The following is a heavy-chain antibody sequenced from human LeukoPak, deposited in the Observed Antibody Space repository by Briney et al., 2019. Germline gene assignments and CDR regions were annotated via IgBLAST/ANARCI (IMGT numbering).Heavy chain of an antibody. CDR3: ARAGGGYSYDY. D-gene: IGHD5-18*01. CDR1: GGSISPYY. Sequence: PSETLSLTCTVSGGSISPYYWSWIRQPPGKGLEWIGYIDYSGSANYNPSLKSRVTISVDTSKSQFSLRLSSVTAADTALYYCARAGGGYSYDYWGQGTLVTVSS. J-gene: IGHJ4*02. V-gene: IGHV4-59*01. CDR2: IDYSGSA.